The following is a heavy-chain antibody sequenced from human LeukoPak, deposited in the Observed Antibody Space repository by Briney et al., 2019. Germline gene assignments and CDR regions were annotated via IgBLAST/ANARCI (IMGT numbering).Heavy chain of an antibody. J-gene: IGHJ5*01. CDR3: ARLVWLGESPGSWLDF. CDR1: GCSITSHF. CDR2: IHYSGST. Sequence: SETLSLTCSVFGCSITSHFWSWIRQPPGKGLEWIGYIHYSGSTNYNPSLKSRVTISPDTSKNQLFLKLNSVTAADTAVYYCARLVWLGESPGSWLDFWGQGTLVTVSS. V-gene: IGHV4-59*11. D-gene: IGHD3-10*01.